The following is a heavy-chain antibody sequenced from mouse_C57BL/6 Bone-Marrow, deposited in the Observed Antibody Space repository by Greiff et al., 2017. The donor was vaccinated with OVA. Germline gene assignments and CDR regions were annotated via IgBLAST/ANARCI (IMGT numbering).Heavy chain of an antibody. CDR3: AIRDYYGSSNYYAMDY. J-gene: IGHJ4*01. Sequence: VQLQQSGPGLVQPSQSLSITCTVSGFSLTSYGVHWVRQSPGKGLEWLGVIWRGGSTDYNAAFMSRLSITKDNSKSQVFFKMNSLQADDTAIYYCAIRDYYGSSNYYAMDYWGQGTSVTVSS. CDR1: GFSLTSYG. V-gene: IGHV2-5*01. CDR2: IWRGGST. D-gene: IGHD1-1*01.